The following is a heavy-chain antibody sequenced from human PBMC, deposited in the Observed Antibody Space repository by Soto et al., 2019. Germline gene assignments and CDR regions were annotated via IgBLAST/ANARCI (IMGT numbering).Heavy chain of an antibody. V-gene: IGHV3-23*01. CDR2: ISYSGTTT. D-gene: IGHD3-3*01. J-gene: IGHJ4*02. Sequence: EVQLLESGGGLVQPEGSLRLSCAASGFTFSSHAMSWVRQAPGKGLEWVSAISYSGTTTYYAESVKDRFTISRDKSKNTLELEMNSLRVEDTAIYYCAKRFTLFGEVKMSPDFDYWGQGTLVTVSS. CDR3: AKRFTLFGEVKMSPDFDY. CDR1: GFTFSSHA.